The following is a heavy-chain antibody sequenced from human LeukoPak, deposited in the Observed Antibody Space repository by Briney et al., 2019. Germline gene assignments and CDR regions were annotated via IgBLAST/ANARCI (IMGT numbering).Heavy chain of an antibody. D-gene: IGHD3-10*01. CDR1: GYTFTSYT. CDR3: ATYYYGSGSSLPDAFDI. CDR2: INAGNGNT. J-gene: IGHJ3*02. Sequence: GASVKVSCKASGYTFTSYTMHWVRQAPGQRLEWMGWINAGNGNTKYSQKFQGRVTITRDTSASTAYMELSSLRSEDTAVYYCATYYYGSGSSLPDAFDIWGQGTMVTVSS. V-gene: IGHV1-3*01.